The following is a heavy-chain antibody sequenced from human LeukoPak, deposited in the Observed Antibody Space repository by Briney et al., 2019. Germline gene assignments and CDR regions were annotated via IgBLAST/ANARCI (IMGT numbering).Heavy chain of an antibody. CDR2: ISWDGGST. J-gene: IGHJ4*02. D-gene: IGHD3-10*01. CDR3: AKDHYYGSGSYSRWVYFDY. Sequence: GGALRLSCAASGFTFVDYAMHWVRQAPGEGLEWVSLISWDGGSTYSADSVKGRFTISTDNSKNSLYLHMNSLRTADTALYLCAKDHYYGSGSYSRWVYFDYWGQGTLVTVSS. CDR1: GFTFVDYA. V-gene: IGHV3-43*01.